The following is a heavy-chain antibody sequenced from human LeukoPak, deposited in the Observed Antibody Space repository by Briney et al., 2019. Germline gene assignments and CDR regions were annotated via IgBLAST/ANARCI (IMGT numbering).Heavy chain of an antibody. Sequence: GASVKVSCKASRYTFTGYHMHWVRPAPGQGLEGMGCINPNSGGTNYAQKFQGRVTMTRDTSISTAYMELSSLRSEDTAVYYCALTTVTRYYYYMDVWGKGTTVTISS. CDR2: INPNSGGT. D-gene: IGHD4-17*01. V-gene: IGHV1-2*02. CDR1: RYTFTGYH. CDR3: ALTTVTRYYYYMDV. J-gene: IGHJ6*03.